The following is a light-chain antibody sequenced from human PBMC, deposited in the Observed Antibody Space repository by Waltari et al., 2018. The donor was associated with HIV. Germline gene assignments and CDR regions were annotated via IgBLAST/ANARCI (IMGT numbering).Light chain of an antibody. CDR1: KTGNSDY. V-gene: IGKV3-20*01. J-gene: IGKJ2*01. CDR3: QQFDDWEYT. CDR2: GTS. Sequence: EVVLTQSPGALSLSPGENVSLSCRASKTGNSDYLAWYQQRRGKPPTLLLPGTSLRAPGVPGRFSGSGSGTVFTLTITRLEPEDFTTYLCQQFDDWEYTFGQGTQLDLK.